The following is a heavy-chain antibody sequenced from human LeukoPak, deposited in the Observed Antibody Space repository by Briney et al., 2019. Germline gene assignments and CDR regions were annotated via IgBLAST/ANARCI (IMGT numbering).Heavy chain of an antibody. J-gene: IGHJ4*02. Sequence: ASVKVSCKASGYIFPAYGISWVRQAPGQGLEWMGWISAYNGDTDYAQNLQGRFTMTTDTSTSTAYMELRSLRSDDTAVYYCARVGYCDVLTGYCDYWGQGTLVTVSS. D-gene: IGHD3-9*01. CDR2: ISAYNGDT. V-gene: IGHV1-18*01. CDR1: GYIFPAYG. CDR3: ARVGYCDVLTGYCDY.